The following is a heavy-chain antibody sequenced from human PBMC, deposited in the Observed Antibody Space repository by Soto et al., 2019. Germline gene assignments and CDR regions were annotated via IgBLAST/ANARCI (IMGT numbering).Heavy chain of an antibody. Sequence: QVQLVQSGAEVKKPGSSVKVSCKASGGTFSSYAISWVRQAPGQGLEWMGGIIPIFGTANYAQKFQGRVTITADESTNTAYMELSRLRSEDTALYYCARRGNYSSGWYGSFAYWGQGTLVTVSS. CDR3: ARRGNYSSGWYGSFAY. CDR1: GGTFSSYA. V-gene: IGHV1-69*01. J-gene: IGHJ4*02. D-gene: IGHD6-19*01. CDR2: IIPIFGTA.